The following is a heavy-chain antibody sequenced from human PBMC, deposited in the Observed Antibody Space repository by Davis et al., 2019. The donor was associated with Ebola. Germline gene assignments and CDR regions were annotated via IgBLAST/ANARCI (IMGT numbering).Heavy chain of an antibody. CDR3: ARGDTAMVGY. CDR2: ISGSGIGT. CDR1: GFTFSSYA. Sequence: GESLKISCAASGFTFSSYAMSWVRQAPGKGLEWVSGISGSGIGTYYADSVKGRFTISRDNSKNTLYLQMNSLRAEDTAVYYCARGDTAMVGYWGQGTLVTVSS. D-gene: IGHD5-18*01. V-gene: IGHV3-23*01. J-gene: IGHJ4*02.